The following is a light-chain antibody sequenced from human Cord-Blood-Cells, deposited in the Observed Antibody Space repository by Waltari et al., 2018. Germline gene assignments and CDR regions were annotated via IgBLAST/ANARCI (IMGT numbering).Light chain of an antibody. CDR2: EGS. J-gene: IGLJ3*02. CDR3: CSYAGSSTWV. V-gene: IGLV2-23*01. Sequence: QSALTQPPSVSGSHGQSPTISRPGTTRDVGRYNLVSWYQQHPGKAPNLMIYEGSKRPSGVSNRFSGSKSGNTASLTISGLQAEDEADYYCCSYAGSSTWVFGGGTKLTVL. CDR1: TRDVGRYNL.